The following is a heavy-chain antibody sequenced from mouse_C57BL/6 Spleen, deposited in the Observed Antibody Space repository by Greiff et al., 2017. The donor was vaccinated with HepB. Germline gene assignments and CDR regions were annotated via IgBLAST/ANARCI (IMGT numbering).Heavy chain of an antibody. Sequence: EVQLQQSGAELVRPGASVKLSCTASGFNIKDYYMHWVKQRPEQGLEWIGRIDPEDGDTEYAPKFQGKATMTADISSNTAYLQLSSLTSEDTAVYYSTTNRRSSYRFAYWGQGTLVTVSA. CDR3: TTNRRSSYRFAY. V-gene: IGHV14-1*01. CDR2: IDPEDGDT. CDR1: GFNIKDYY. J-gene: IGHJ3*01. D-gene: IGHD1-1*01.